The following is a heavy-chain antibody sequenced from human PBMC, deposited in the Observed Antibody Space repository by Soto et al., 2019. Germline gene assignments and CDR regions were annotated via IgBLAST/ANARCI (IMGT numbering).Heavy chain of an antibody. CDR3: AREVTAMVTGNWFDP. V-gene: IGHV1-69*01. J-gene: IGHJ5*02. Sequence: QVQLVQSGAEVKKPGSSVKVSCKASGGTFSSYAISWVRQAPGQGLEWMGGIIPIFGTANYAQKFQCRVTITADESTSTGYMELISLRSEDTAVYYCAREVTAMVTGNWFDPWGQGTLVTVSS. D-gene: IGHD5-18*01. CDR1: GGTFSSYA. CDR2: IIPIFGTA.